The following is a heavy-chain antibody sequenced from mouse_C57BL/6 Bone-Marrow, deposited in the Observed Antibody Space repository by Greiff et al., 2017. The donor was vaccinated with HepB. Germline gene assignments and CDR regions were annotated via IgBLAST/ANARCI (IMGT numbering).Heavy chain of an antibody. V-gene: IGHV3-6*01. CDR2: ISYDGSN. Sequence: EVKLVESGPGLVKPSQSLSLTCSVTGYSITSGYYWNWIRQFPGNKLEWMGYISYDGSNNYNPSLKNRISITRDTSKNQFFLKLNSVTTEDTATYYCARAYYYAHYFDYWGQGTTLTVSS. D-gene: IGHD1-1*01. CDR3: ARAYYYAHYFDY. CDR1: GYSITSGYY. J-gene: IGHJ2*01.